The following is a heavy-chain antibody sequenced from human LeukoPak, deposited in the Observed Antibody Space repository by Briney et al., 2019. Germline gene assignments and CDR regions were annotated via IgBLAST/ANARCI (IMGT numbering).Heavy chain of an antibody. CDR1: GGSISSSSYY. D-gene: IGHD2-2*01. J-gene: IGHJ6*03. Sequence: SETLSLTCTVSGGSISSSSYYWSWIRQPPGKGLEWIGYIYHSGSTYYNPSLKSRVTISVDRSKNQFSLKLSSVTAADTAVYYCARVPFDIVVVPAAISGPAPYYMDVWGKGTTVTVSS. V-gene: IGHV4-30-2*01. CDR2: IYHSGST. CDR3: ARVPFDIVVVPAAISGPAPYYMDV.